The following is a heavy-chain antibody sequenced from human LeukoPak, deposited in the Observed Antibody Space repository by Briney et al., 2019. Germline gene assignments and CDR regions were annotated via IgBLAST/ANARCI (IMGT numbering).Heavy chain of an antibody. CDR3: ARWRGSFYHDV. V-gene: IGHV3-74*01. CDR1: GFTFSDHW. D-gene: IGHD3-16*01. Sequence: PGGSLRLSCAASGFTFSDHWMHWVRQGPGKGLVWVSRINTDGSNTNYADSVKGRFTISRDNAKNTLYLQMNSLRAEDTAVYYCARWRGSFYHDVWGQGTPVTVSS. CDR2: INTDGSNT. J-gene: IGHJ4*02.